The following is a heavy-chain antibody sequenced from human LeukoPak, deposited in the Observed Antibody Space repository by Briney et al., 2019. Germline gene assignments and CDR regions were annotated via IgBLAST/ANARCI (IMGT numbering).Heavy chain of an antibody. CDR2: ISSSSSYI. D-gene: IGHD2-2*01. V-gene: IGHV3-21*01. Sequence: GGSLRLSCAASGFTFSVYAMTWVRQAPGKGLEWVSSISSSSSYIYYADSVKGRFTISRDNAKNSLYLQMNSLRAEDTAVYYCARSGYCSSTSCPDDAFDIWGQGTMVTVSS. J-gene: IGHJ3*02. CDR3: ARSGYCSSTSCPDDAFDI. CDR1: GFTFSVYA.